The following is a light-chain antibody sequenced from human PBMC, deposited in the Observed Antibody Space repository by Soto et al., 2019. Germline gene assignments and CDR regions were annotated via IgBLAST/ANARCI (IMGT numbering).Light chain of an antibody. Sequence: QPVLTQPPSVSGAPGQRVTISCTGSSSNIGAGYDGHWYQQLPGTAPKLLIYGNSNRPSGVPDRFSGSKSGTSASLAITGLQAEDEADYYCQSYDSSLSAVVFGGGTKLTVL. CDR1: SSNIGAGYD. CDR3: QSYDSSLSAVV. J-gene: IGLJ2*01. CDR2: GNS. V-gene: IGLV1-40*01.